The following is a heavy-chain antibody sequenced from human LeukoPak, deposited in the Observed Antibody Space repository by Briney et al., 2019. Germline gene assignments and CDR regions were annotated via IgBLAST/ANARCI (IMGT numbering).Heavy chain of an antibody. CDR3: ARQVADDYGDYEGGFDS. V-gene: IGHV4-34*01. J-gene: IGHJ4*02. CDR2: IKHSGNT. CDR1: GGSFSGYY. D-gene: IGHD4-17*01. Sequence: PSETLSLTCAVYGGSFSGYYWSWIRQPPGKGLEWIGEIKHSGNTNYNPSLESRVTISVDTSKYQFSLKLSSVTATDTAVYYCARQVADDYGDYEGGFDSWGQGTLVTVSS.